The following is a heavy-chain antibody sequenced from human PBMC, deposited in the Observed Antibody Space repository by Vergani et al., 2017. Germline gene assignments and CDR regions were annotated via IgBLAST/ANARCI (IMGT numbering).Heavy chain of an antibody. V-gene: IGHV3-49*04. Sequence: EVQLVESGGGLVPPGRSLRLSCAASGFSFGDYAMTWVRQAPGKGLEWVAFIRNNAYGGTTEYAASVKGRFTISRDDSKRLAYLQLSGLKTEDTAVYFCSRGRGYGFGYSDYWGQGTLVTVSS. D-gene: IGHD5-18*01. CDR1: GFSFGDYA. CDR2: IRNNAYGGTT. CDR3: SRGRGYGFGYSDY. J-gene: IGHJ4*02.